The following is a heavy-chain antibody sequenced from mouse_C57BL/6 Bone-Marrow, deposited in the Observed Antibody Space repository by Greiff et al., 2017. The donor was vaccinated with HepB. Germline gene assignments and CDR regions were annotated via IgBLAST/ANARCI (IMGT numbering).Heavy chain of an antibody. CDR3: ARKVAGPMGY. D-gene: IGHD1-1*01. Sequence: QVQLQQSGAELARPGASVKLSCKASGYTFTSYGISWVKQRTGQGLEWIGEIYPRSGNTYYNEKFKGKATLTADKSSSTAYMEIRSLTSEDSAVFFYARKVAGPMGYWDQGTSVTVTA. V-gene: IGHV1-81*01. J-gene: IGHJ4*01. CDR1: GYTFTSYG. CDR2: IYPRSGNT.